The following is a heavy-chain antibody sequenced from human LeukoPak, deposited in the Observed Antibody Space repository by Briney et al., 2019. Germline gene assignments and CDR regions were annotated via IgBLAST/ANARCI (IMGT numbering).Heavy chain of an antibody. J-gene: IGHJ5*01. V-gene: IGHV4-4*07. Sequence: SETLSLTCTVSGHSFGDYYWSWIRQPAGKGLEWIGRIYTSGSTTYNPSLKSRVTMSVDTSKSQFSLNLMSVTAADTAVYYCAREAYDVLTSDWFDYWGQGTLVTVSS. CDR2: IYTSGST. CDR1: GHSFGDYY. D-gene: IGHD3-9*01. CDR3: AREAYDVLTSDWFDY.